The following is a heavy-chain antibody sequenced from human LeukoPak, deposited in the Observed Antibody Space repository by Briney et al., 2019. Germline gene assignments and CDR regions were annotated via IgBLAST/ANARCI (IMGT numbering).Heavy chain of an antibody. D-gene: IGHD5-24*01. J-gene: IGHJ5*02. V-gene: IGHV4-59*08. CDR1: GGSISSYY. CDR3: ARIGDGYNNWFDP. CDR2: IYYSGST. Sequence: SETLSLTCTVSGGSISSYYWSWLRQPPGKGLEWIGYIYYSGSTNYNPSLKSRVTISVDTSKNQFSLKLRSVTAADTAVYYCARIGDGYNNWFDPWGQGTLVIVSS.